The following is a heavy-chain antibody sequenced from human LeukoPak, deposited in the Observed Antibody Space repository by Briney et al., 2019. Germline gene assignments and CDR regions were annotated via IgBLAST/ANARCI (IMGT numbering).Heavy chain of an antibody. V-gene: IGHV3-23*01. CDR3: AKDVSSSGYYDYFDY. D-gene: IGHD3-22*01. CDR1: GFTFSSYG. CDR2: ISGSGGST. Sequence: PGGSLRLSCAASGFTFSSYGMSWVRQAPGKGLEWVSAISGSGGSTYYADSVKGRFTISRDNSKNTLYLQMNSLRAEDMALYYCAKDVSSSGYYDYFDYWGQGTLVTVSS. J-gene: IGHJ4*02.